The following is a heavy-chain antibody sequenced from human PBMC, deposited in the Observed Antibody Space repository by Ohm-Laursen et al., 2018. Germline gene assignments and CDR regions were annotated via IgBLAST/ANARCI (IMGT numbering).Heavy chain of an antibody. CDR3: AKDRPPIAVAGFYFDY. Sequence: SLRLSCAASGFTFSSYGMHWVRQAPGKGLEWVAVISYDGSNKYYADSVKGRFTISRDNSKNTLYLQMNSLRAEDTAVYYCAKDRPPIAVAGFYFDYWGQGTLVTVSS. J-gene: IGHJ4*02. CDR2: ISYDGSNK. CDR1: GFTFSSYG. D-gene: IGHD6-19*01. V-gene: IGHV3-30*18.